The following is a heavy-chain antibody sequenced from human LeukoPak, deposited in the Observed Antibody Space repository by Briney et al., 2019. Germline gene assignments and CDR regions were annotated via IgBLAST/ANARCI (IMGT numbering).Heavy chain of an antibody. Sequence: GGSLRLSCAVSGFTLSSHWMHWVRQAPGKGLVWVSRINSDGSNTNYADSVKGRFTISRDNAKNTLYLEMNSLRAEDTAVYYCVRGEYYSTGSYAYRGQGTLVTVSS. CDR1: GFTLSSHW. D-gene: IGHD6-19*01. V-gene: IGHV3-74*01. J-gene: IGHJ4*02. CDR3: VRGEYYSTGSYAY. CDR2: INSDGSNT.